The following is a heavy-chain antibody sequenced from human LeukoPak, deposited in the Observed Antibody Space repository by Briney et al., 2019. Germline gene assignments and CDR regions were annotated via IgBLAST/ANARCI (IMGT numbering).Heavy chain of an antibody. CDR2: LWYDGSNE. D-gene: IGHD4-17*01. CDR1: GFTFRGYG. J-gene: IGHJ6*03. V-gene: IGHV3-33*06. CDR3: AKGMTTGPRSVYHYMDV. Sequence: GGSLRLSCVASGFTFRGYGMHWVRQAPGKGLEWLSLLWYDGSNEYYADSVKGRLTISRDNSNNTLYLQMNSLRAEDTAVYYCAKGMTTGPRSVYHYMDVWGKGTTVTVSS.